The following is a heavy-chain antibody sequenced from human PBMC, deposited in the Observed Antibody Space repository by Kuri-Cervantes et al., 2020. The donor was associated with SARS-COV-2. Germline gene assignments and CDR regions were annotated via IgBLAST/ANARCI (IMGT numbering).Heavy chain of an antibody. CDR2: IFYSGST. CDR1: GGSISGHY. CDR3: ARQTYYYDSSGYYDGYYYYMDV. J-gene: IGHJ6*03. D-gene: IGHD3-22*01. V-gene: IGHV4-59*11. Sequence: SETLSLTCTVSGGSISGHYWSWIRQPPGKGLEWIGSIFYSGSTNYNPSRKSRGTISVDTSKNQFSLKLSSVTAADTAVYYCARQTYYYDSSGYYDGYYYYMDVWGKGTTVTVSS.